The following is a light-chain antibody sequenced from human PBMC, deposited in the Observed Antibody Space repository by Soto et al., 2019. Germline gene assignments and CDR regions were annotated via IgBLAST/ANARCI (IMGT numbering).Light chain of an antibody. V-gene: IGLV1-40*01. CDR2: RTT. Sequence: QAVVTQPPSVSGAAGQRVTISCTGTSSNIGAGYEVHWYQQLPGSAPKLLIQRTTTRPSGVPDRFSGSKSGNTAYLTISGLQVEDEAEYFCFSFTTTSTHVFGTGTKVTVL. CDR3: FSFTTTSTHV. J-gene: IGLJ1*01. CDR1: SSNIGAGYE.